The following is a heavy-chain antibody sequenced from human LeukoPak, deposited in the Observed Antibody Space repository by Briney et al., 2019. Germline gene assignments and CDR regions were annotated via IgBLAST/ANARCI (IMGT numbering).Heavy chain of an antibody. J-gene: IGHJ4*02. CDR1: GGSIRSYY. CDR2: IYYSGDT. Sequence: SETLSLTCTVSGGSIRSYYWSWGRQPPGKGLEWIGFIYYSGDTYYNPSLKSRVTISVDTSKNQFSLKLSSVTAADTAVYYCARARPGNDGGNFDYWGQGTLVTVSS. V-gene: IGHV4-59*01. CDR3: ARARPGNDGGNFDY. D-gene: IGHD1-1*01.